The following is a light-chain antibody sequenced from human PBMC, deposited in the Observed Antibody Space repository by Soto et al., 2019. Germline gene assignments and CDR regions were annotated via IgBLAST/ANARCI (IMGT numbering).Light chain of an antibody. Sequence: DIQMTQSPSTLSASIGDRVAITCRASDNIGTWVAWYQQKPGKAPKLLIYQASTLESGAPSRFAGIGSGTGFTLTITRLQPDDFATDYCQHYNSYSRTFGQGNKV. V-gene: IGKV1-5*03. CDR2: QAS. J-gene: IGKJ1*01. CDR3: QHYNSYSRT. CDR1: DNIGTW.